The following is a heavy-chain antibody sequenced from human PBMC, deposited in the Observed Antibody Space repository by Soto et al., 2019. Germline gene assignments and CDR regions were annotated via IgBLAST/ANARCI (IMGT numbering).Heavy chain of an antibody. CDR2: IARRGRTL. V-gene: IGHV3-11*01. D-gene: IGHD6-6*01. CDR1: GFTFGDYS. J-gene: IGHJ4*02. CDR3: ARQAPRNYIDS. Sequence: LRLSCVASGFTFGDYSMSWIRPAPGKRLEWLAFIARRGRTLPYADSVRGRFTISRDTAENSVYLQMDSRRADDTAVYDGARQAPRNYIDSWGQGNSVTVSS.